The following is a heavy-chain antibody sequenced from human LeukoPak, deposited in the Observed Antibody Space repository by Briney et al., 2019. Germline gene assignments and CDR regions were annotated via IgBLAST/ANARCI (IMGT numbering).Heavy chain of an antibody. CDR3: AGLRKYYDSSGFTRKTKYYFDY. J-gene: IGHJ4*02. CDR2: IYYSGST. CDR1: GGSISSSSYY. V-gene: IGHV4-39*01. D-gene: IGHD3-22*01. Sequence: SETLSLTCTVSGGSISSSSYYWGWIRQPPGKGLEWIGSIYYSGSTYYNPSLKSRVTISVDTSKNQFSLKLSSVTAADTAVYYCAGLRKYYDSSGFTRKTKYYFDYWGQGTLVTVSS.